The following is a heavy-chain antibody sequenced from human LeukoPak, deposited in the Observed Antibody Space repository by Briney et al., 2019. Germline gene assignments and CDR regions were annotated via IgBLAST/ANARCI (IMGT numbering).Heavy chain of an antibody. J-gene: IGHJ6*02. Sequence: PGESLKISCKGSGYSFTSYWIGWVRQMPGKGLEWMGIIYPGDSDTRYSPSFQGQVTISADKSISTAYLQWSSLKASDTAMYYCASTYCTNGVCSRGGGYYYYGMDVWGQGTTVTVSS. V-gene: IGHV5-51*01. CDR2: IYPGDSDT. CDR3: ASTYCTNGVCSRGGGYYYYGMDV. CDR1: GYSFTSYW. D-gene: IGHD2-8*01.